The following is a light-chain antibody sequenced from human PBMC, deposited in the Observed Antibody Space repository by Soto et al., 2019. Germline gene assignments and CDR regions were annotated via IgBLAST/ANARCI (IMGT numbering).Light chain of an antibody. J-gene: IGKJ1*01. CDR3: QQNYSTTWT. CDR2: AAS. Sequence: DIQMTQSPSSLSASVGDRVTITCRASQGISPYLNWYQQKPGKAPKLLIYAASSLQSGVPSRFSGSGSETDFTLTISSLQPEHFATYSCQQNYSTTWTFGQGTKVDIK. CDR1: QGISPY. V-gene: IGKV1-39*01.